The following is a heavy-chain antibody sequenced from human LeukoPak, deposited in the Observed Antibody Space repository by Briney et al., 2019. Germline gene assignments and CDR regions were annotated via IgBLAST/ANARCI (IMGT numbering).Heavy chain of an antibody. Sequence: GGSLRLSCAASGFTFSSYAMHWVRQAPGKGLEWVSGINWNGGSTGYADSVKGRFTISRGNAKNSLYLQMNSLRAEDTALYHCARAGGTYYYDSSGYANDAFDIWGQGTMVTVSS. V-gene: IGHV3-20*01. D-gene: IGHD3-22*01. CDR3: ARAGGTYYYDSSGYANDAFDI. CDR1: GFTFSSYA. CDR2: INWNGGST. J-gene: IGHJ3*02.